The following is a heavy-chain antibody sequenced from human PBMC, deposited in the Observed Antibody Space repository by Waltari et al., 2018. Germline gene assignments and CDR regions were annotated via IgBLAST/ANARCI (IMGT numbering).Heavy chain of an antibody. J-gene: IGHJ3*02. CDR3: ARGLYGSGSYGAFDI. CDR1: GGSISSSSYY. Sequence: QLQLQESGPGLVKPSETLSLTCTVSGGSISSSSYYWGWIRQPPGKGLEWIGSIYYSGSTYYNPSLKSRVTISVDMSKNQFSLKLSSVTAADTAVYYCARGLYGSGSYGAFDIWGQGTMVTVSS. D-gene: IGHD3-10*01. CDR2: IYYSGST. V-gene: IGHV4-39*07.